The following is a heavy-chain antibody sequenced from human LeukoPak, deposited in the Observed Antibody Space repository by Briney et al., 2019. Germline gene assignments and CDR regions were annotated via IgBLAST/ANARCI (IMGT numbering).Heavy chain of an antibody. D-gene: IGHD3-10*01. CDR3: ARDSGTTGEVKFDP. J-gene: IGHJ5*02. CDR2: IYHSGST. CDR1: GYSISSGYY. V-gene: IGHV4-38-2*02. Sequence: SETLSLTCTVSGYSISSGYYWGWIRPPPGKGLEWIGIIYHSGSTYYNPSLKSRVTMSVDTSKNQFSLKLSSVTAADTAVYYCARDSGTTGEVKFDPWGQGTLVTVSS.